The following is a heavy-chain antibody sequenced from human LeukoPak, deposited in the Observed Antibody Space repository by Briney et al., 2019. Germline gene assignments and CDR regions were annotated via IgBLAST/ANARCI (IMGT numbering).Heavy chain of an antibody. D-gene: IGHD3-10*01. CDR3: ARAGVLLWFGELKPIDY. CDR2: INWNGGST. J-gene: IGHJ4*02. Sequence: GGSLRLSCAASGFTFDDYGMSWVRQAPGKGLEWVSGINWNGGSTGYADSVKGRFTISRDNAKNSLYLQMNSLRAEDTALYYCARAGVLLWFGELKPIDYWGQGTLVTVSS. CDR1: GFTFDDYG. V-gene: IGHV3-20*04.